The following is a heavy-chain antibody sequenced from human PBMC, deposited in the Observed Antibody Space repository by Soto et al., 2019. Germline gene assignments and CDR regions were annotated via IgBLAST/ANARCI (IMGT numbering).Heavy chain of an antibody. Sequence: PGGSLRLSCAASGFTFSSYGMHWVRQAPGKGLEWVAVISYDGSNKYYADSVKGRFTIPRDNSKNTLYLQMNSLRAEDTAVYYCAKGLNDFWSGYPSYGMDVWGQGTTVTVSS. V-gene: IGHV3-30*18. D-gene: IGHD3-3*01. CDR1: GFTFSSYG. J-gene: IGHJ6*02. CDR3: AKGLNDFWSGYPSYGMDV. CDR2: ISYDGSNK.